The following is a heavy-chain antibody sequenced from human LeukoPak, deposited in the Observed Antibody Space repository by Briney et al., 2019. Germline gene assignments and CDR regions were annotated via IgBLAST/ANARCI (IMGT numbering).Heavy chain of an antibody. J-gene: IGHJ4*02. D-gene: IGHD5-12*01. CDR1: GGSISSSSYY. V-gene: IGHV4-39*01. CDR3: ARHWSGYDYGVEPDY. Sequence: PSETLSLTCTVSGGSISSSSYYWGWIRQPPGKGLEWIGSIYYSGSTYYNPSLKSRVTISVDMSKNQFSLKLSSVTAADTAVYYCARHWSGYDYGVEPDYWGQGTLVTVSS. CDR2: IYYSGST.